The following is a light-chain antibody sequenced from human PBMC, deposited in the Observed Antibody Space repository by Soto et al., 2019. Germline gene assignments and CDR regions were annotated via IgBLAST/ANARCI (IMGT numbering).Light chain of an antibody. V-gene: IGKV3-20*01. Sequence: EIVLTQSPGTLSLSPGERATLSCRASQSVSSSYLAWYQQKPGQAPRLLIYGASSRATGIPDRFSGSGSGTDFSLTINRLEPEDFAVYYCQQYGSSPLTFGGGTTVQIK. CDR3: QQYGSSPLT. CDR1: QSVSSSY. J-gene: IGKJ4*01. CDR2: GAS.